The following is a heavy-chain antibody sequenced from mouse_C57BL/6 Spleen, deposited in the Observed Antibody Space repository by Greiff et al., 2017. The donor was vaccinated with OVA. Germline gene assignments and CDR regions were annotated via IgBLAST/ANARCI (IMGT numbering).Heavy chain of an antibody. CDR3: ARAITTVVATPAWFAY. CDR1: GFNIKDDY. J-gene: IGHJ3*01. CDR2: IDPENGDT. V-gene: IGHV14-4*01. Sequence: VHLVESGAELVRPGASVKLSCTASGFNIKDDYMHWVKQRPEQGLEWIGWIDPENGDTEYASKFQGKATITADTSSSTAYMQLSSLTSEDSAVYYCARAITTVVATPAWFAYWGQGTLVTVSA. D-gene: IGHD1-1*01.